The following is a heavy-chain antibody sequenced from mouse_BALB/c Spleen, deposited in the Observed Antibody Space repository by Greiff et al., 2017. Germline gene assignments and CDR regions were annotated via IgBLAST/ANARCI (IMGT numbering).Heavy chain of an antibody. CDR3: ARYYYGSSYDAMDY. J-gene: IGHJ4*01. CDR2: IWAGGST. Sequence: VQLVESGPGLVAPSQSLSITCTVSGFSLTSYGVHWVRQPPGKGLEWLGVIWAGGSTNYNSALMSRLSISKDNSKSQVFLKMNSLQTDDTAMYYCARYYYGSSYDAMDYWGQGTSVTVSS. CDR1: GFSLTSYG. V-gene: IGHV2-9*02. D-gene: IGHD1-1*01.